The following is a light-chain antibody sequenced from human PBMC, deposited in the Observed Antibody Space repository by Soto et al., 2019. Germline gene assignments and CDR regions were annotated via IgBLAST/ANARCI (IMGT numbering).Light chain of an antibody. CDR3: SSYRSSSTPSV. V-gene: IGLV2-14*01. Sequence: QSALTQPASVSGSPGQSITISCTGTSSDVGGYNYVSWYQQHPGKAPKLMIYDVSNRPSGVSNRFSGSKSGNTASLTISGLQAEDEADYYCSSYRSSSTPSVLGTGTKVTVL. J-gene: IGLJ1*01. CDR1: SSDVGGYNY. CDR2: DVS.